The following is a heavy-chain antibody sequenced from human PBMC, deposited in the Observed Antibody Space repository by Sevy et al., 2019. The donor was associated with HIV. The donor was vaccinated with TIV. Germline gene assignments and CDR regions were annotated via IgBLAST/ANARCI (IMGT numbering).Heavy chain of an antibody. CDR3: ARGGYGGEGCGY. CDR1: GFTVSSNY. CDR2: IYRGGST. V-gene: IGHV3-53*01. J-gene: IGHJ4*02. Sequence: GGSLRLSCAASGFTVSSNYTSWVRQAPGKGLEWVSVIYRGGSTYYAGSVKGRFTISRDNSKSTLYLQMNSLRAEDTAVYYCARGGYGGEGCGYWGQGTRVTVSS. D-gene: IGHD4-17*01.